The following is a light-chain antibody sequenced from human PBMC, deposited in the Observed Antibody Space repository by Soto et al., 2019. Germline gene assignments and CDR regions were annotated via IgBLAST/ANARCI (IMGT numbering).Light chain of an antibody. V-gene: IGLV1-51*01. CDR1: SSNIGNNF. J-gene: IGLJ2*01. CDR3: ATWDSSLIAGV. CDR2: DNN. Sequence: QSVLTQPPSVSAARGQKVTISCSGSSSNIGNNFVSWHQHLPGTAPKLRIYDNNKRPSGIPDRFSGTKSGTSATLGITGLQTGDEAHYYCATWDSSLIAGVFGGGTKLTVL.